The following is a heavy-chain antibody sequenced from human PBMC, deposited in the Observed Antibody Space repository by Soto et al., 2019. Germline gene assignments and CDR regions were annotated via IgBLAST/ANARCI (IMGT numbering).Heavy chain of an antibody. CDR1: GFTFSSYG. Sequence: EVQLVESGGGLVQPGGSLRLSCAASGFTFSSYGMNWVRQAPGKGLEWVSYISSSSSTIYYAESVKGRFTTSRDNANNSLYLQMNSLRALYTAVYSCAKEDSSLWFANHCWGQGHLVTVSS. V-gene: IGHV3-48*01. CDR2: ISSSSSTI. J-gene: IGHJ4*02. CDR3: AKEDSSLWFANHC. D-gene: IGHD3-22*01.